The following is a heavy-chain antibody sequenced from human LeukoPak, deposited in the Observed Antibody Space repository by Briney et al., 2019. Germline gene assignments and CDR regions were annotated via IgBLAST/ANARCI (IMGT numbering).Heavy chain of an antibody. CDR3: ARQTGSGLFILP. V-gene: IGHV4-39*01. Sequence: PSQTLSLTCTVSGGSISSSSYYWGWIRQPPGKGLEWIGSIYYSGNTYYNASLKSQVSISIDTSKNQFSLRLTSVTAADTAVYYCARQTGSGLFILPGGQGTLVTVSS. D-gene: IGHD3/OR15-3a*01. J-gene: IGHJ4*02. CDR2: IYYSGNT. CDR1: GGSISSSSYY.